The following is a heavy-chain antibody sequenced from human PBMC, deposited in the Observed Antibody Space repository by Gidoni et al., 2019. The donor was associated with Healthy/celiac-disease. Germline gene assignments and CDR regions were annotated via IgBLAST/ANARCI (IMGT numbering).Heavy chain of an antibody. J-gene: IGHJ4*02. CDR1: GLTFDDYA. Sequence: EVQLVESGGGLVQPGRSLRLSCAASGLTFDDYAMHWVRQAPGKGLEWVSGISWNSGNIGYADSVKGRFTISRDNAKNSLYLQMNSLRAEDTALYYCAKDASEGAVRPSRGFDYWGQGTLVTVSS. V-gene: IGHV3-9*01. D-gene: IGHD3-10*01. CDR2: ISWNSGNI. CDR3: AKDASEGAVRPSRGFDY.